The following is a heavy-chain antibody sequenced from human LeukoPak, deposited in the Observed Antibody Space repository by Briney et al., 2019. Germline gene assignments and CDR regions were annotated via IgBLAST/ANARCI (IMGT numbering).Heavy chain of an antibody. Sequence: SQTLSLTCAVSGGSISSGSYSWSWIRQPPGKGLEWIGYTYPRGSTYYNPSLKSRVILSLDKSANQFSLNLSSVTAADTAVYYCARFSPRAMGNYLDFWGQGTLVTVSS. D-gene: IGHD7-27*01. CDR3: ARFSPRAMGNYLDF. CDR1: GGSISSGSYS. J-gene: IGHJ4*02. CDR2: TYPRGST. V-gene: IGHV4-30-2*01.